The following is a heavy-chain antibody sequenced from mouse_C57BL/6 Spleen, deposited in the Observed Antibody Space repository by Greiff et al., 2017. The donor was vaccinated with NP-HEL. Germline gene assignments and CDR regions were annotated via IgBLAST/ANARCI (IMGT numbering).Heavy chain of an antibody. CDR2: IYPGDGDT. CDR1: GYAFSSYW. J-gene: IGHJ1*03. Sequence: QVHVKQSGAELVKPGASVKISCKASGYAFSSYWMNWVKQRPGKGLEWIGQIYPGDGDTNYNGKFKGKATLTADKSSSTAYMQLSSLTSEDSAVYFCARSSPFITTVVAKNFDVWGTGTTVTVSS. V-gene: IGHV1-80*01. D-gene: IGHD1-1*01. CDR3: ARSSPFITTVVAKNFDV.